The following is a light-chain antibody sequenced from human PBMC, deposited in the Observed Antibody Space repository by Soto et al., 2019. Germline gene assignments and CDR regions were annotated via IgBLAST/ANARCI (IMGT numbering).Light chain of an antibody. Sequence: QSALTQPASVSGSPGQSITISCTGTSNDIGLYNYVSWYQQHPGNAPKLVIYEVTYRPSGVSDRFSGSKSDNTASLTISGLQAEDEADYYCSSYPLSSTWVFGGGTKVTVL. CDR2: EVT. CDR1: SNDIGLYNY. CDR3: SSYPLSSTWV. V-gene: IGLV2-14*01. J-gene: IGLJ3*02.